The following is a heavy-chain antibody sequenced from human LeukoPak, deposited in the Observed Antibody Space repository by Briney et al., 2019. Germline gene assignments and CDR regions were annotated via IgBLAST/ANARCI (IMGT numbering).Heavy chain of an antibody. J-gene: IGHJ4*02. D-gene: IGHD5-24*01. CDR1: GFGFSDYW. V-gene: IGHV3-7*01. Sequence: GGSLRLSCAASGFGFSDYWMAWVRQAPGKGLEWVANIKQDGSDSYYVDSVRGRFTISRDNAKSSLFLQMNSLRAEDTAVYYCANLWEMGYWGQGTRVTVSS. CDR3: ANLWEMGY. CDR2: IKQDGSDS.